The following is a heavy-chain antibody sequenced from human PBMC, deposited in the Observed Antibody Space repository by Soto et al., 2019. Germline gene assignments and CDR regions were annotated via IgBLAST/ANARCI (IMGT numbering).Heavy chain of an antibody. D-gene: IGHD1-7*01. CDR3: ARADELELHPFDY. V-gene: IGHV4-38-2*01. Sequence: PSETLSLTCAVSGYSISSGYYWGWIRQPPGKGLEWIGSIYHSGSTYYNPSLKSRVTISVDTSKNQFSLKLSSATAADTAVYYCARADELELHPFDYWGQGTLVTVSS. J-gene: IGHJ4*02. CDR2: IYHSGST. CDR1: GYSISSGYY.